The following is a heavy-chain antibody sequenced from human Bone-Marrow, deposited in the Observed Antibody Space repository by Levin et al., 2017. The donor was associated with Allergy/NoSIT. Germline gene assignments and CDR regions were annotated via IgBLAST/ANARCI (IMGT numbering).Heavy chain of an antibody. J-gene: IGHJ4*02. Sequence: SETLSLTCTVSGGSISSGGYYWSWIRQHPGKGLEWIGYIYYSGSTYYNPSFKSRITISADTSNNQFSLKLSSVTAADTAVYYCAREGSGALHYWGQGTLVTVSS. CDR3: AREGSGALHY. V-gene: IGHV4-31*03. D-gene: IGHD6-19*01. CDR2: IYYSGST. CDR1: GGSISSGGYY.